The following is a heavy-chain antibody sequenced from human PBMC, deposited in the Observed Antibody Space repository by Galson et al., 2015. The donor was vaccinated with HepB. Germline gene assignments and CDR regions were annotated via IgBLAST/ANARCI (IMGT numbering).Heavy chain of an antibody. D-gene: IGHD3-10*01. CDR1: GFTFCRYS. J-gene: IGHJ6*02. V-gene: IGHV3-48*04. Sequence: SLRLSCAASGFTFCRYSMNWVRQAPGKGLEWVSYISFSSTTRYYADSVKGRFTVSRDNAKNSLYLQMNSLRVEDTAVYYCARDRGGSGTYLSDYYDMDVWGQGTTVTVSS. CDR2: ISFSSTTR. CDR3: ARDRGGSGTYLSDYYDMDV.